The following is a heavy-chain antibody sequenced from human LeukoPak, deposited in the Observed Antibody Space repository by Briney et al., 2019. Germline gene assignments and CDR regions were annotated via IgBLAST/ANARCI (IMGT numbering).Heavy chain of an antibody. J-gene: IGHJ3*02. CDR2: ISGSSSSS. V-gene: IGHV3-23*01. D-gene: IGHD3-3*01. Sequence: GGSLRLSCAASGFSFSTYVMTWVRQAPGKGLEWVSGISGSSSSSHYADSVKGRFTISRDNSKNTLYLEMNSLRADDTAVYYCAKDREKSYDFWSGYFGGPFDMWGQGTMVIVSS. CDR3: AKDREKSYDFWSGYFGGPFDM. CDR1: GFSFSTYV.